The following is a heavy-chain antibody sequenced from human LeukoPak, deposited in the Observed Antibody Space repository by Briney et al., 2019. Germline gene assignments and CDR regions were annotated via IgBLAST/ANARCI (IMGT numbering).Heavy chain of an antibody. CDR3: ARDVSYCPGDY. CDR1: GFTCSNYW. CDR2: IKTDGSQK. J-gene: IGHJ4*02. V-gene: IGHV3-7*01. D-gene: IGHD2-21*02. Sequence: PGGSLRLSCVASGFTCSNYWMTWVRQAPGKGLGWVANIKTDGSQKSYVDSVKGRFTISRDNAKNSLYLQMNSLRAEDTAVYYCARDVSYCPGDYWGQGTLVTVSS.